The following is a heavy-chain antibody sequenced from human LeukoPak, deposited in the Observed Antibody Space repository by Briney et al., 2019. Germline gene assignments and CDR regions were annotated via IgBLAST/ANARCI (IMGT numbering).Heavy chain of an antibody. CDR3: ARRYCDATTCGAFDV. CDR2: ISGSGGST. CDR1: GFTFSSYA. V-gene: IGHV3-23*01. D-gene: IGHD3-9*01. J-gene: IGHJ3*01. Sequence: PGGSLRLSCAASGFTFSSYAMSWVRQAPGKGLEWVSAISGSGGSTYYADSVKGRFTISRDNAKNSLHLQMNSLRDEDTALYHCARRYCDATTCGAFDVWGQGTMVTVSS.